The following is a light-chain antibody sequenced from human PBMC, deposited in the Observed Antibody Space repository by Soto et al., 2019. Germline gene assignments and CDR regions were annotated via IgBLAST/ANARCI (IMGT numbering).Light chain of an antibody. J-gene: IGLJ2*01. CDR3: SSYTSSHVV. CDR1: SSDDGGYNY. Sequence: QSALTQPASVSGSPGQSITISCTGTSSDDGGYNYVSWYQQHPGKAPKLMIYDVSNRPSGVSNRFSGSKSGNTASLTISGLQAEDEADYYCSSYTSSHVVFGGGTKLTVL. CDR2: DVS. V-gene: IGLV2-14*01.